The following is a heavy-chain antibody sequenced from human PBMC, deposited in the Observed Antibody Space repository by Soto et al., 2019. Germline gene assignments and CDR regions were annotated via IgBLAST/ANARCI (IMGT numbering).Heavy chain of an antibody. CDR2: ISYDGSNK. Sequence: PGGALRLSCAASGFTFSSYGMHWVRQAPGKGLEWVAVISYDGSNKYYADSVKGRFTISRDNSRNTLFLQMNSLRAEDTAMYYCAKDPRIAAAGPTSIRYYSYYMDVWGRGTTVTVSS. J-gene: IGHJ6*03. D-gene: IGHD6-25*01. V-gene: IGHV3-30*18. CDR3: AKDPRIAAAGPTSIRYYSYYMDV. CDR1: GFTFSSYG.